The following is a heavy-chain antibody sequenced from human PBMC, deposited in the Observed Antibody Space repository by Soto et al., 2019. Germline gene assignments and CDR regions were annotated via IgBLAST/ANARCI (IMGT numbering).Heavy chain of an antibody. D-gene: IGHD3-3*01. Sequence: GGSLRLSCAASGFTFSTYAMTWVRQAPGKGLEWVSIISSSGDGTYYVDSVKGRFTISRDNSRNALSLQMNSLRAEDTAVYYCAKNGDFWSWGMDVWGQGTTVTVSS. V-gene: IGHV3-23*01. J-gene: IGHJ6*02. CDR3: AKNGDFWSWGMDV. CDR2: ISSSGDGT. CDR1: GFTFSTYA.